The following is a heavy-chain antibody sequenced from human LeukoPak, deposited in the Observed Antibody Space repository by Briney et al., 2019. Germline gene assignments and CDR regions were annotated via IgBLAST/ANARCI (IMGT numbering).Heavy chain of an antibody. CDR2: IHPDGKNT. Sequence: PGGSLRLSCAASGFTFSNYWMDWVRQAPGKGLVWVSRIHPDGKNTAYADSVKGRFTISRDNARNTLFLQMNSLRTEDAAVYYCATFIDIVVVPAAVSGVGYFDYWGQGTLVTVSS. J-gene: IGHJ4*02. CDR1: GFTFSNYW. V-gene: IGHV3-74*01. CDR3: ATFIDIVVVPAAVSGVGYFDY. D-gene: IGHD2-2*01.